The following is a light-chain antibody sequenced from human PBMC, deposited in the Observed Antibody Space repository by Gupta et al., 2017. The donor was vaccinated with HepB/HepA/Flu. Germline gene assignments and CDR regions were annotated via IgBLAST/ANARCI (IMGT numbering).Light chain of an antibody. CDR2: DAS. CDR3: QQYGSSMV. V-gene: IGKV3-20*01. CDR1: QSVSNNF. Sequence: EIVLTQSPGTLYLSPGERVALSCRATQSVSNNFLAWYQQKPGQALRLLIYDASSRATGIPDRFSGGGSGTDFTLTITRLEPEDSAVYYCQQYGSSMVFGQGTRL. J-gene: IGKJ5*01.